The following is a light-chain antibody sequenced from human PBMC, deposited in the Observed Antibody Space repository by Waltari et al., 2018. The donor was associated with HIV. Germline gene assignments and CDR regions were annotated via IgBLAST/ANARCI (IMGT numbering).Light chain of an antibody. Sequence: SYVLTQAPSVSVAPGQTATIACLGHNIGTTDVDWYRQRPGQAPEVVVHDESDRPSEIPDRISGSNSGDMATLTIESVESDDEAIYYCQVWDTNDDWVFGGGTRVTVL. CDR1: NIGTTD. CDR2: DES. CDR3: QVWDTNDDWV. V-gene: IGLV3-21*02. J-gene: IGLJ3*02.